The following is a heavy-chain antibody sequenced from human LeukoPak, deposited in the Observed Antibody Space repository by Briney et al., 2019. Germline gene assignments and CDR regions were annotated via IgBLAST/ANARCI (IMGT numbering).Heavy chain of an antibody. Sequence: PGGSLRLSCAASGFTFSSYAMSWVRQAPGKGLEWVSAISGSGGSTYYADSVKGRFTISRDNSKNTLYLQMNSLRAEDTAVYYCARGGGVVVPADSPFDYWGQGTLVTVSS. V-gene: IGHV3-23*01. CDR3: ARGGGVVVPADSPFDY. D-gene: IGHD2-2*01. CDR2: ISGSGGST. J-gene: IGHJ4*02. CDR1: GFTFSSYA.